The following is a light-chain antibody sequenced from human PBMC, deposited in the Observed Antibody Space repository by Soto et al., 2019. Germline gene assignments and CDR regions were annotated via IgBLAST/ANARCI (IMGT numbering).Light chain of an antibody. CDR1: DGHSSFA. J-gene: IGLJ2*01. CDR3: QTWDSVPL. V-gene: IGLV4-69*01. Sequence: QPVLTQSPSASASLGASVKLTCTLSDGHSSFAIAWHQQRPERGPRYLLKINNDGSHKKGDGLPDRFLGSSSGTERYLIISCLQSDDEAAYYCQTWDSVPLVGGGTKLTVL. CDR2: INNDGSH.